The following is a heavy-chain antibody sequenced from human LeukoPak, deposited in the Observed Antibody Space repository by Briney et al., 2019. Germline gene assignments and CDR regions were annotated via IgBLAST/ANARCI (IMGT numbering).Heavy chain of an antibody. V-gene: IGHV6-1*01. Sequence: SQTLSLTCAISGDSVSSNSSWNWIRQSPSRGLEWLGRTYYRSKWYNDYVISVKSRININPDTSKNQFSLQLNSVTPEDTAVYYCARGGQGDGYSADEAFDIWGPGTMVTVS. J-gene: IGHJ3*02. D-gene: IGHD5-18*01. CDR1: GDSVSSNSS. CDR2: TYYRSKWYN. CDR3: ARGGQGDGYSADEAFDI.